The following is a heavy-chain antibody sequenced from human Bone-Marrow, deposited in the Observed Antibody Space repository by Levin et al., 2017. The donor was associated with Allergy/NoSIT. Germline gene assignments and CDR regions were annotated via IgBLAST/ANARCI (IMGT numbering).Heavy chain of an antibody. J-gene: IGHJ4*02. D-gene: IGHD3-10*01. V-gene: IGHV3-23*01. Sequence: SCEASGFAFDSYGMNWVRPAPGKGLEWVAGIGSSGCGPYYADSVKGRFTLPSGTPKNTLYLQMDSLRAEETALYYCAKAFRTYSTGIFASWGQGTLVIVSS. CDR2: IGSSGCGP. CDR1: GFAFDSYG. CDR3: AKAFRTYSTGIFAS.